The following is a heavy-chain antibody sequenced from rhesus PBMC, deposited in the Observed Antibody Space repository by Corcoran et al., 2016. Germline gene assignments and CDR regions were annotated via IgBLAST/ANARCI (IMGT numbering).Heavy chain of an antibody. V-gene: IGHV4-169*01. CDR2: IYGSVSST. Sequence: QLQLQESGPGLVKPSETLSLTCAVSGVSISTSYWSWIRQAPGKGLEWIGYIYGSVSSTNYTPSRKSRVTLSVDTSKNQLSLKLNSVTAADTAVYYCAKSPGTWTFDYWGQGVLVTVSS. CDR3: AKSPGTWTFDY. CDR1: GVSISTSY. D-gene: IGHD1-38*01. J-gene: IGHJ4*01.